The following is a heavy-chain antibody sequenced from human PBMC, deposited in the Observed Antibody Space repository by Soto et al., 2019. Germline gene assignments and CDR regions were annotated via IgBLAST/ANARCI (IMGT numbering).Heavy chain of an antibody. D-gene: IGHD3-22*01. J-gene: IGHJ3*02. CDR2: IIPIFGTA. CDR1: GGTFSSYA. CDR3: ARDRGDYDSSGYYGPTFDI. Sequence: ASVKVSCKASGGTFSSYAISWVRQAPGQGLEWMGRIIPIFGTANYAQKFQGRVTITADESTSTAYMELSSLRSEDTAVYYCARDRGDYDSSGYYGPTFDIWGQGTMVTVSS. V-gene: IGHV1-69*15.